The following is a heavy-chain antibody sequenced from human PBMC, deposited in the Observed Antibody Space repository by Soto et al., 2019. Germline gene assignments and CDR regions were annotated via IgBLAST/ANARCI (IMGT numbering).Heavy chain of an antibody. V-gene: IGHV4-59*01. D-gene: IGHD6-19*01. CDR2: IYYSGST. Sequence: PSETLSLTCTVSGGSISSYYWGWIRQPPGKGLEWIGYIYYSGSTNYNPSLKSRVTISVDTSKNQFSLKLSSVTAADTAVYCCARGDSSGLGYWGKGTLVTVSS. J-gene: IGHJ4*02. CDR1: GGSISSYY. CDR3: ARGDSSGLGY.